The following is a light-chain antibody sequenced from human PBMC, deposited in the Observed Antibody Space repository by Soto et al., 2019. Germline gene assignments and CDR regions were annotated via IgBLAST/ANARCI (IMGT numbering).Light chain of an antibody. J-gene: IGKJ1*01. V-gene: IGKV1-39*01. CDR1: QSISNH. CDR3: QQSYSSPQT. CDR2: AAS. Sequence: QMTQSPSSLSASVEDRVIITCRASQSISNHLNWYQQKPGKAPKLLIFAASSLQSGVPSRFSGSRSGPDFTLTISSLQPEDFATYYSQQSYSSPQTFGQGTKVDIK.